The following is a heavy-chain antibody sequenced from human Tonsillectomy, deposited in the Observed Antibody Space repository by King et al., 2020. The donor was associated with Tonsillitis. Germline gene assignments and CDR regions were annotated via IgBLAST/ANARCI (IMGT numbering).Heavy chain of an antibody. D-gene: IGHD7-27*01. J-gene: IGHJ5*02. CDR3: ARELRASETSGEDWFDP. CDR1: GFTFTTYA. V-gene: IGHV3-30*04. Sequence: QLVQSGGGVVQPGRSLRLSCAASGFTFTTYAMHWVRQAPGKGLEWVAVISYDGSNEYYVNSVKGRFTISRDNSKNTLYLQMNSLRAEDAAVYYCARELRASETSGEDWFDPWGQGTLVTVSS. CDR2: ISYDGSNE.